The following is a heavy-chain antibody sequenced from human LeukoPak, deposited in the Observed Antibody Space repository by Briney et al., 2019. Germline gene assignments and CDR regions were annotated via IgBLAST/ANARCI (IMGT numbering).Heavy chain of an antibody. CDR3: ARGIAAAGTALYN. CDR1: GGTFSSYA. V-gene: IGHV1-69*04. J-gene: IGHJ4*02. CDR2: IIPILGIA. Sequence: SVKVSCKASGGTFSSYAISWVRQAPGQGLEWMGRIIPILGIANYAQKFQGRVTITTDESTSTAYMELSSLRSEDTAVYYCARGIAAAGTALYNWGQGTLLTVSS. D-gene: IGHD6-13*01.